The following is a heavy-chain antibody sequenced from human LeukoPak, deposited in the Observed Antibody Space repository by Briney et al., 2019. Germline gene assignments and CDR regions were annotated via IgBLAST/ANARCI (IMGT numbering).Heavy chain of an antibody. V-gene: IGHV3-15*01. D-gene: IGHD2-21*01. Sequence: GGSLRLSCAASRFTFSYPWMSWVRQAPGKGLEWVGRIKSNADGGTADYAAPVKGRFTISRDDSKNTLYLQMNSLKTEDTAVYYCTTLYSPDYWGQGTLVTVSS. CDR1: RFTFSYPW. CDR2: IKSNADGGTA. J-gene: IGHJ4*02. CDR3: TTLYSPDY.